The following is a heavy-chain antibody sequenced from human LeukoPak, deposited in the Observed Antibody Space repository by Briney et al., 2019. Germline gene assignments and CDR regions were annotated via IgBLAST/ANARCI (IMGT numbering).Heavy chain of an antibody. CDR2: IRPDGGQE. D-gene: IGHD6-19*01. CDR3: ATSSDWAFDH. J-gene: IGHJ4*02. V-gene: IGHV3-7*01. Sequence: GGSLRLSCAASGFTFRNSWMTWVRQAPGKGLEWVDNIRPDGGQEQYADSLEGRITISRDNVRNSLFLQLNGLRTEDTAVYFCATSSDWAFDHWGQGTLVTVSS. CDR1: GFTFRNSW.